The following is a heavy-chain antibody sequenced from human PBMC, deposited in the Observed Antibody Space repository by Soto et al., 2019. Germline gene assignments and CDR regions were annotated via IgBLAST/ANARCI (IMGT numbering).Heavy chain of an antibody. V-gene: IGHV3-9*01. Sequence: EVQLVESGGGLVQPGRSLRLSCAASGFTFDDYAMHWVRQAPGKGLEWVSGISWNSAGIGYADSVKGRFTISRDNAKNSLYLQMNSLRAEDTALYYCAKAEPFHYYDDYEGHFQHWGQGTLVTVSS. D-gene: IGHD4-17*01. CDR1: GFTFDDYA. J-gene: IGHJ1*01. CDR3: AKAEPFHYYDDYEGHFQH. CDR2: ISWNSAGI.